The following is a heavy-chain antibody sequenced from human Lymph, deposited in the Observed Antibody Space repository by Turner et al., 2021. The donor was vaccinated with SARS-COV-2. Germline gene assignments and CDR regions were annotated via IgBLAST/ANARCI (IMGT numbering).Heavy chain of an antibody. CDR2: LIPILAIA. V-gene: IGHV1-69*10. J-gene: IGHJ5*02. CDR3: ARDSPYCSSTSCYDP. Sequence: QVQLVQSGREVKKPGSSVKVSCTASGGTFSSSAITWVRQAPGQGLEWMRGLIPILAIANYEQKFKGRVTITADKSTGTAYMGLSSLRAEDAAVYYCARDSPYCSSTSCYDPWGQGTLVTVSS. D-gene: IGHD2-2*01. CDR1: GGTFSSSA.